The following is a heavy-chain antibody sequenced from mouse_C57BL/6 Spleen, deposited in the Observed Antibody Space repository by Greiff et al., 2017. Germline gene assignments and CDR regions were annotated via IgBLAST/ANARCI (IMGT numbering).Heavy chain of an antibody. CDR2: ISSGGSYT. J-gene: IGHJ4*01. Sequence: DVKLVESGGDLVKPGGSLKLSCAASGFTFSSYGMSWVRQTPDKRLEWVATISSGGSYTYYPDSVKGRFTLSRDNAKNTLYLQMSSLKSEDTAMYYCARNWEYYYAMDYWGQGTSVTVSS. CDR1: GFTFSSYG. D-gene: IGHD4-1*01. CDR3: ARNWEYYYAMDY. V-gene: IGHV5-6*02.